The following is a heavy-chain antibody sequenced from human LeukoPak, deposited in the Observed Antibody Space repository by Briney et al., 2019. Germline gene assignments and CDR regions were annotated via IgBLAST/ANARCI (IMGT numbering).Heavy chain of an antibody. Sequence: ASVKVSCKASGYSFNDKYLHWVRQAPGQGLEWMGSINPNSGGTNYAQKFQGRVTMTTDTSMSTAYMELSRLTSDDTAVYYCARDRRSGSWDLNWFDPWGQGTLVTVSS. CDR2: INPNSGGT. V-gene: IGHV1-2*02. CDR3: ARDRRSGSWDLNWFDP. D-gene: IGHD3-10*01. J-gene: IGHJ5*02. CDR1: GYSFNDKY.